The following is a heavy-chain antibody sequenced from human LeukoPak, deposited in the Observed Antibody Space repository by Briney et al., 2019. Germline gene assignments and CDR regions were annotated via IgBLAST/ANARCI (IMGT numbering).Heavy chain of an antibody. CDR3: ARENYGGNYHDAFDI. J-gene: IGHJ3*02. CDR2: ISSSSYI. D-gene: IGHD4-23*01. Sequence: GGSLRLSCAASGFTFSSYSMNWVRQAPGKGLEWVSSISSSSYIYYADSVKGRFTISRDNAKNSLYLQMNSLRAEDTAVYYCARENYGGNYHDAFDIWGQGTIVTVSS. CDR1: GFTFSSYS. V-gene: IGHV3-21*01.